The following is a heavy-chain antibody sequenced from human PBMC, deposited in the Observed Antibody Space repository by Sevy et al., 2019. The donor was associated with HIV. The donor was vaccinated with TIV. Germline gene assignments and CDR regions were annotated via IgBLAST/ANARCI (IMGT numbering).Heavy chain of an antibody. CDR2: LSFGCGEI. J-gene: IGHJ4*02. V-gene: IGHV3-23*01. CDR1: GFTFSKYS. Sequence: GGCLRLSCAASGFTFSKYSMSWVRQPPGKGLEWVSTLSFGCGEINYADSVKGRFTISRDNSKSSVYLQMNNQRPEDTAVYYCAREGCTKPHDYWGQGTLVTVSS. D-gene: IGHD2-8*01. CDR3: AREGCTKPHDY.